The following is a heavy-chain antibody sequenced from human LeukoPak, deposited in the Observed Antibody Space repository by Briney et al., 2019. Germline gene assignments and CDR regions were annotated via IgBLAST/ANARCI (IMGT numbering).Heavy chain of an antibody. J-gene: IGHJ5*02. CDR2: ISSSSSYI. V-gene: IGHV3-21*01. CDR1: GFTFNSYS. D-gene: IGHD3-3*01. CDR3: ASLPTIFGVVPWFEP. Sequence: GGSLRLSCAASGFTFNSYSITWVRQAPGKGLEWVSSISSSSSYIYYSDSVMGRFTISRDNAKNSLYLQMNSLRAADTAVYYCASLPTIFGVVPWFEPWGQGTLVTVSS.